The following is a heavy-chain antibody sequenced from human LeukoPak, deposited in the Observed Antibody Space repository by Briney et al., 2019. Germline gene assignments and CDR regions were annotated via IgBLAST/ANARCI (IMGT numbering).Heavy chain of an antibody. Sequence: SQTLSLTCSISGDSVSSNIAAWNWIGHSPSRGLDWLGRTYYRSNLYNDYAVSLKIRITINPDTSTNQFSLQLNSVNPEDTAVYSCATTWLRDYYDSSGYYSHFDYWGQGTLVTVSS. D-gene: IGHD3-22*01. CDR1: GDSVSSNIAA. CDR2: TYYRSNLYN. CDR3: ATTWLRDYYDSSGYYSHFDY. V-gene: IGHV6-1*01. J-gene: IGHJ4*02.